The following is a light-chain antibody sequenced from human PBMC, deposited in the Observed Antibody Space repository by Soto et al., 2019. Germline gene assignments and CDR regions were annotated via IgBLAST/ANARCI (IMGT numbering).Light chain of an antibody. CDR2: DTT. Sequence: QAVLTQEPTLTVSPGWTVTLTCCSSTGSVTNGHYPYCFQQKPVQAPRTLIYDTTNRHSWTPSRFSGSLLGGKAYLTLSRAQPEDEAEYYCLLSYNGPYAFGTGTKVTVL. V-gene: IGLV7-46*01. CDR1: TGSVTNGHY. CDR3: LLSYNGPYA. J-gene: IGLJ1*01.